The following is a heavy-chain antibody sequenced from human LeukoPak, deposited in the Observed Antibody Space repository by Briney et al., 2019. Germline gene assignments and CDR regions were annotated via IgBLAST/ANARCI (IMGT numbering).Heavy chain of an antibody. V-gene: IGHV3-21*01. D-gene: IGHD3-22*01. CDR1: EFTFSSYS. CDR3: ARAPTDYYDSSGYYYVH. J-gene: IGHJ4*02. Sequence: GRSVTLSCAASEFTFSSYSINWVRHAPRKGREWVLCISSSSSYIYYADSVKGRFTISRDNAKNSLYLQMNSLRAEDTAVYYCARAPTDYYDSSGYYYVHWGQGTLVTVSS. CDR2: ISSSSSYI.